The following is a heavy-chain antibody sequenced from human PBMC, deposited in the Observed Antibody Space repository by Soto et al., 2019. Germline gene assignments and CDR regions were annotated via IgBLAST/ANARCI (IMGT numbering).Heavy chain of an antibody. CDR2: ISGSGGSR. J-gene: IGHJ4*02. D-gene: IGHD4-4*01. CDR1: GFTFSSYA. Sequence: EVQLLESGGGLVQPGGSLRLSCAASGFTFSSYAMSWVRQAPGKGLEWVSAISGSGGSRYYADSVKGRFTISRDNSKNTLYLQMDSLRAEDTAVYYCAKDLFYSKHEELSTYWGQGTLVTVSS. CDR3: AKDLFYSKHEELSTY. V-gene: IGHV3-23*01.